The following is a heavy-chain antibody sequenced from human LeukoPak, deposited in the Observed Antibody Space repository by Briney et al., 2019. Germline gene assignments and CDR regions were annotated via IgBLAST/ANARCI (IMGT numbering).Heavy chain of an antibody. CDR1: GFAVSSNY. J-gene: IGHJ4*02. Sequence: GSLRLSCAASGFAVSSNYMSWVRQAPGKGLEWIGSIYYSGSTYYNPSLKSRVTISVDTSKNQFSLKLSSVTAADTAVYYCARHRRSGWYGTFDYWGQGTLVTVSS. D-gene: IGHD6-19*01. CDR2: IYYSGST. V-gene: IGHV4-39*01. CDR3: ARHRRSGWYGTFDY.